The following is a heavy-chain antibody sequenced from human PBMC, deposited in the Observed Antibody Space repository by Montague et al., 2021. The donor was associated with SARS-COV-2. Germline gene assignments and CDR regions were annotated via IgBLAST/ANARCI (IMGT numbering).Heavy chain of an antibody. CDR3: ARSKLLRSGYSSGWYGRGWFDP. V-gene: IGHV6-1*01. CDR2: TYYRSKWYV. CDR1: GDSVSSNSGA. J-gene: IGHJ5*02. D-gene: IGHD6-19*01. Sequence: CAISGDSVSSNSGAWNWIRLSPSRGLEWLGRTYYRSKWYVDYAGSVRSRITINPDTSKNQFSLQMISVTPDDTAVYYCARSKLLRSGYSSGWYGRGWFDPWGQGTPVTVSS.